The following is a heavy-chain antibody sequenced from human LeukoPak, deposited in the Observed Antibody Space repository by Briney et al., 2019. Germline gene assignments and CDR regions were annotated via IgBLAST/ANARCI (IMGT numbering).Heavy chain of an antibody. V-gene: IGHV1-69*01. CDR1: GGTFSSYA. CDR3: AGACSSTSRYYYYGMDA. D-gene: IGHD2-2*01. Sequence: SVKVSCKASGGTFSSYAISWVRQAPGQGLEWMGGIIPIFGTANYAQKFQGRVTITADESTSTAYMELNSLRSEDTAVYYCAGACSSTSRYYYYGMDAWGQGTTVTVSS. J-gene: IGHJ6*02. CDR2: IIPIFGTA.